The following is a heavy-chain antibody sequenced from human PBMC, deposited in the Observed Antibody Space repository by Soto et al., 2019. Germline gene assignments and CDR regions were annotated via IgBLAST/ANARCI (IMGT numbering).Heavy chain of an antibody. J-gene: IGHJ4*02. Sequence: EVQLVESGGGLVQPGGSLRLSCAASGFTFSSYWMHWVRQAPGKGLVWVSRINSDGSSTSYADSVKGRFTISRDNARTGVDSQMNSLRAEDTAVYYCVRTSLVVAAATREDYWGQGTLVTVSS. CDR3: VRTSLVVAAATREDY. V-gene: IGHV3-74*01. CDR1: GFTFSSYW. D-gene: IGHD2-15*01. CDR2: INSDGSST.